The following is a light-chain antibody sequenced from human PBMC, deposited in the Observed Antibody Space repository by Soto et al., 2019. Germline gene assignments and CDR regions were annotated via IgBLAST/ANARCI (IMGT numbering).Light chain of an antibody. J-gene: IGKJ1*01. CDR2: AAS. V-gene: IGKV1-27*01. Sequence: DIQMTQSPSSLSASVGDRVTITCRASQGIIDYLAWYQQKPGKVPKLLIYAASTLQSGVPSRFSGSESGKDFTLTISSLQPEDVATYYCQKYNTAPQTFGPGTRVEIK. CDR3: QKYNTAPQT. CDR1: QGIIDY.